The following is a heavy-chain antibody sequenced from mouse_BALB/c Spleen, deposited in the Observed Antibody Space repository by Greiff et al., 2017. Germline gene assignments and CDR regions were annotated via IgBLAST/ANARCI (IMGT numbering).Heavy chain of an antibody. CDR1: GYSFTGYY. CDR2: INPYNGAT. J-gene: IGHJ3*01. Sequence: EVQLQQSGPELVKPGASVKISCKASGYSFTGYYMHWVKQSHVKSLEWIGRINPYNGATSYNQNFKDKASLTVDKSSSTAYMELHSLTSEDSAVYYCARFITTVASGFAYWGQGTLVTVSA. D-gene: IGHD1-1*01. CDR3: ARFITTVASGFAY. V-gene: IGHV1-26*01.